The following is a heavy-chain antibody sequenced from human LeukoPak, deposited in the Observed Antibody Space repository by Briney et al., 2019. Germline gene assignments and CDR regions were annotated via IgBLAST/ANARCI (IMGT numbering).Heavy chain of an antibody. D-gene: IGHD3-22*01. J-gene: IGHJ3*02. Sequence: SETLSLTCAVYGGSFSGYYWSWIRQPPGKGLEWIGEINHSGSTNYNPSLKSRVTISVDTSKNQFSLKLSSVTAADTAVYYCARDPLGGYYYIEDDAFDIWGQGTMVTVSS. CDR1: GGSFSGYY. CDR3: ARDPLGGYYYIEDDAFDI. V-gene: IGHV4-34*01. CDR2: INHSGST.